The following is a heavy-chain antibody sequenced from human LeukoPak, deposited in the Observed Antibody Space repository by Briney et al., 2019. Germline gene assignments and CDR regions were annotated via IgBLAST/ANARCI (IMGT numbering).Heavy chain of an antibody. CDR1: GGSISSYY. Sequence: PSETLSLTCTASGGSISSYYWSWIRQPPGRGLEWIGYIYYRGSTNYNPSLKSRVTISVDTSKNQFSLKLSSVTAADTAVYYCARANRYDLYFDYWGQGTLVTVSS. V-gene: IGHV4-59*01. CDR2: IYYRGST. J-gene: IGHJ4*02. CDR3: ARANRYDLYFDY. D-gene: IGHD5-12*01.